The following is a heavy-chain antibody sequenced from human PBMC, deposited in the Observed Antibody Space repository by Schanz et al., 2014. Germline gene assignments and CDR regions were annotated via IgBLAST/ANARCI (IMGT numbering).Heavy chain of an antibody. V-gene: IGHV3-74*01. CDR3: ARKTDSSGTGDY. CDR2: IDGEGTDT. D-gene: IGHD6-19*01. J-gene: IGHJ4*02. CDR1: GFTFRNNW. Sequence: EPLVVESGGGLVHPGGSLRLSCAASGFTFRNNWMHWFRQGPGKGLSWVSRIDGEGTDTRYADSVKGRFTISRDNAKNALYLQMNSLRAEDTAVYYCARKTDSSGTGDYWGQGTLVTVSS.